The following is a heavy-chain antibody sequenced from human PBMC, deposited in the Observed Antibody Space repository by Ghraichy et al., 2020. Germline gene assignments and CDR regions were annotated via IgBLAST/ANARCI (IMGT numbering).Heavy chain of an antibody. D-gene: IGHD2-21*02. CDR1: GGSISSGGYS. CDR3: ARVSAVVVTTYYYYMDV. V-gene: IGHV4-30-4*07. J-gene: IGHJ6*03. Sequence: SETLSLTCAVSGGSISSGGYSWSWIRQPPGKGLEWIGYIYYSGSTYYNPSLKSRVTISVDTSKNQFSLKLSSVTAADTAVYYCARVSAVVVTTYYYYMDVWGKGTTVTVSS. CDR2: IYYSGST.